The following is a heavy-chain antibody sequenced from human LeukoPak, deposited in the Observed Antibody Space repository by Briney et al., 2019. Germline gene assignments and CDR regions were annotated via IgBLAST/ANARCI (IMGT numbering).Heavy chain of an antibody. V-gene: IGHV4-59*12. CDR3: ARLTYGSGSYYPRGNYYMDV. J-gene: IGHJ6*03. CDR2: IYYSGST. Sequence: SETLSLTCTVSGGSISSYYWSWIRQPPRKGLEWIGNIYYSGSTYYNPSLKSRVTISVDTSKNQFSLKLSSVTAADTAVYYCARLTYGSGSYYPRGNYYMDVWGKGTTVTVSS. D-gene: IGHD3-10*01. CDR1: GGSISSYY.